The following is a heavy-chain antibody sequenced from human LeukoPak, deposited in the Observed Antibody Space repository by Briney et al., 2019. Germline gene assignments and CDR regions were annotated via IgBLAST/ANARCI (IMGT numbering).Heavy chain of an antibody. D-gene: IGHD3-10*01. Sequence: GGSLRLSCAASGFTFSSYAMSWVRQAPGKGLEWVSAISGSGGSTYYADSVKGRFTISRDNSKNTLYLQMNSLRAEDAAVYYCAKSLLWFGELPTYWGQGTLVTVSS. CDR2: ISGSGGST. CDR3: AKSLLWFGELPTY. V-gene: IGHV3-23*01. CDR1: GFTFSSYA. J-gene: IGHJ4*02.